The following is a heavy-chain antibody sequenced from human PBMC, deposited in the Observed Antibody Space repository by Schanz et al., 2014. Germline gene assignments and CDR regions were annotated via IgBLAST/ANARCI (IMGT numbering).Heavy chain of an antibody. CDR1: RFTFSNYW. D-gene: IGHD1-7*01. CDR2: IKQDGSEK. Sequence: EVQLVESGGGLVQPGGSLRLSCAASRFTFSNYWMTWVRQAPGKGLEWVANIKQDGSEKLYVDSVKGRFTISRDNAKSSLYLQMNSLRAEDTAVYFCASLIGTTSAHFYGMDVWGQGTTVTVSS. J-gene: IGHJ6*02. CDR3: ASLIGTTSAHFYGMDV. V-gene: IGHV3-7*03.